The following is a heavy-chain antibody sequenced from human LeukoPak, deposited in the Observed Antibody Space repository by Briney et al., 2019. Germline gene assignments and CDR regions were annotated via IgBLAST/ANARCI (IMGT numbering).Heavy chain of an antibody. J-gene: IGHJ4*02. V-gene: IGHV4-59*01. CDR2: IYYSGST. CDR1: DGSMSSYY. CDR3: TRAPNPYYFDD. Sequence: SETLSLTCTVSDGSMSSYYWSWIRQPPGKGLECIGYIYYSGSTNYNPSLKSRVTISIDTSKNQFSLNLSPVTAADTAVYYCTRAPNPYYFDDWGQGTLVTVSS.